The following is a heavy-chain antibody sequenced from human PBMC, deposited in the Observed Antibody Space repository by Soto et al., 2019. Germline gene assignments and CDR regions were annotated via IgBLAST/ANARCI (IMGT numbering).Heavy chain of an antibody. Sequence: PVGSLRLSCAASGFTFSSYAMHWVRQAPGKGLEWVAVISYDGSNKYYADSVKGRFTISRDNSKNALYLQMNSLRAEDTAVYYCARGQQWLKFFDPWGQGTLVTVSS. J-gene: IGHJ5*02. V-gene: IGHV3-30*01. CDR3: ARGQQWLKFFDP. CDR1: GFTFSSYA. D-gene: IGHD6-19*01. CDR2: ISYDGSNK.